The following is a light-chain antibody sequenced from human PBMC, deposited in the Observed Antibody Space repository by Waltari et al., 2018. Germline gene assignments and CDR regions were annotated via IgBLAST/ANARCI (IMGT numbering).Light chain of an antibody. CDR3: SSYTTSSTVI. Sequence: QSALIQPPSVSGSPGQSVAIYCTGTSSAIGSYNFVSWYQQFPGTAPKLLIYEVTNRPSGVPDRFSGSKSGYTASLAISGLQPEDEADYYCSSYTTSSTVIFGGGTKLTVL. CDR1: SSAIGSYNF. CDR2: EVT. V-gene: IGLV2-18*02. J-gene: IGLJ2*01.